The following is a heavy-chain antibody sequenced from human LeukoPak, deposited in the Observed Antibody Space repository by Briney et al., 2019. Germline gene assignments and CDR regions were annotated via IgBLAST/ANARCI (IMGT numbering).Heavy chain of an antibody. CDR3: ARIVYYDFWSGQNWFDP. Sequence: PSETLSLTCTVSGGSISNYYWSWIRQPPGKGLEWIGYIYYSGSTNYNPSLKSRVTISVDTSKNQFSLKLSSVTAADTAVYYCARIVYYDFWSGQNWFDPWGQGTLVTVSS. J-gene: IGHJ5*02. CDR2: IYYSGST. V-gene: IGHV4-59*08. CDR1: GGSISNYY. D-gene: IGHD3-3*01.